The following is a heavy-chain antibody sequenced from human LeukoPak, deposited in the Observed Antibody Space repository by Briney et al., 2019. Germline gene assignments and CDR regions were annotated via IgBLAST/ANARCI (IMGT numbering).Heavy chain of an antibody. Sequence: GGSLRLSYAASGFTFTSYSMNWVRQAPGKGLEWVSSISGSSSFINYADSVKGRFTISRDNAKNSLFLQMNSLRAEDTAVYYCARDHPLAARPSYYMDVWGKGTTVTVSS. J-gene: IGHJ6*03. CDR3: ARDHPLAARPSYYMDV. D-gene: IGHD6-6*01. V-gene: IGHV3-21*01. CDR1: GFTFTSYS. CDR2: ISGSSSFI.